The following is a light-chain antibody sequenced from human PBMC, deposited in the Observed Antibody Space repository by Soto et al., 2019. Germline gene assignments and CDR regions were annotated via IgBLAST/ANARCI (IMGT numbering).Light chain of an antibody. J-gene: IGKJ1*01. V-gene: IGKV2-28*01. CDR3: MQVRQIPRT. CDR1: QSLLQSDGYNY. CDR2: LGS. Sequence: DIVMTQSPLSLPVIPGEPASISCRSSQSLLQSDGYNYLDWYLQKPGKSPQLLIYLGSNRASGVPDRFSGSGSGTDFTLKISRVEAEDVGVYYCMQVRQIPRTFGQGTKVEIK.